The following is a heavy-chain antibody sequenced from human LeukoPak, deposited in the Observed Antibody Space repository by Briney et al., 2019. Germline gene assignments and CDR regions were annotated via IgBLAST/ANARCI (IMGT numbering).Heavy chain of an antibody. J-gene: IGHJ4*02. CDR1: GFTLSSYS. CDR2: ISSSSSYI. V-gene: IGHV3-21*01. D-gene: IGHD3-10*01. Sequence: PGGSLRLSCAASGFTLSSYSMNWVRQAPGKGLEWVSSISSSSSYIYYADSVKGRFTISRDNAKNSLYLQMNSLRAEDTAVYYCARDPSGADDYWGQGTLVTVSS. CDR3: ARDPSGADDY.